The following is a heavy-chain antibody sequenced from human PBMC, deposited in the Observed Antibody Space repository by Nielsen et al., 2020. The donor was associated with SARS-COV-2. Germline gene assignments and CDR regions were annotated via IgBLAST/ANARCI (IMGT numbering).Heavy chain of an antibody. D-gene: IGHD1-26*01. V-gene: IGHV3-9*01. CDR1: GFTFDDYA. Sequence: SLKISCAASGFTFDDYAMHWVRQAPGKGLEWVSGISWNSGSIGYADSVKGRFTISRDNSKNTLYLQMNSLRAEDTAVYYCARAFRGSYYYGMDVWGQGTTVTVSS. CDR3: ARAFRGSYYYGMDV. J-gene: IGHJ6*02. CDR2: ISWNSGSI.